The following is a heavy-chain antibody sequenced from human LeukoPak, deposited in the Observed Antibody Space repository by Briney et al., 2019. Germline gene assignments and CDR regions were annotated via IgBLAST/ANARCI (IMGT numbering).Heavy chain of an antibody. V-gene: IGHV3-21*01. CDR2: ISSSSSYI. D-gene: IGHD3-10*01. Sequence: GGSLRLSCAASGFTFSSYSMNWGRQAPGKGLEWVSSISSSSSYIYYADSVKGRFTISRDNAKNSLYLQMNSLRAEDTAVYYRARENYGSGSYDYWGQGTLVTVSS. J-gene: IGHJ4*02. CDR3: ARENYGSGSYDY. CDR1: GFTFSSYS.